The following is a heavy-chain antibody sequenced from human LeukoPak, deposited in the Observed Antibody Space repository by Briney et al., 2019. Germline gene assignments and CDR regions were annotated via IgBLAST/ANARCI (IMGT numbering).Heavy chain of an antibody. CDR2: ISAYNGNT. CDR3: ARDRQLETYCQFAD. V-gene: IGHV1-18*01. Sequence: ALVKVSCKASGYTFTSYGISWVRQAPGQGLEWMGWISAYNGNTNYAQKLQGRVTMTTDTSTSTAYMELRSLRSDDTAVYYCARDRQLETYCQFADWGQGTLVTVSS. J-gene: IGHJ4*02. CDR1: GYTFTSYG. D-gene: IGHD1-1*01.